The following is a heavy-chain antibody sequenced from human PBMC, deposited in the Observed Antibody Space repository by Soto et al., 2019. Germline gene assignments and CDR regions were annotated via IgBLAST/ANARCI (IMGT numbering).Heavy chain of an antibody. D-gene: IGHD2-15*01. CDR1: GYIFTAYS. V-gene: IGHV1-46*01. Sequence: ASVKVSCKASGYIFTAYSMHWVRRAPGQGLEWMGVVNPSCGSTNYAQKFQGRVTLTTDTSRNTVYMDLSSLTSEDTAVYYCAREENCSDGICYSDDFHRWGQGTLVTVSS. J-gene: IGHJ1*01. CDR3: AREENCSDGICYSDDFHR. CDR2: VNPSCGST.